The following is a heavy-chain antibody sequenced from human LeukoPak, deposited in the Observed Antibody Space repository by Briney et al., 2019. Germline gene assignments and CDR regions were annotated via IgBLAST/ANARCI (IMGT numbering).Heavy chain of an antibody. Sequence: KSSETLSLTCTVSGGSISSYYWSWIRQPPGKGLEWIGYIYYSGSTNYNPSLKSRVTISVDTSKNQFSLKLSSVTAADTAVYYCARKGGTAIVDYWGQGTLVTVSS. CDR2: IYYSGST. D-gene: IGHD5-18*01. CDR1: GGSISSYY. J-gene: IGHJ4*02. CDR3: ARKGGTAIVDY. V-gene: IGHV4-59*01.